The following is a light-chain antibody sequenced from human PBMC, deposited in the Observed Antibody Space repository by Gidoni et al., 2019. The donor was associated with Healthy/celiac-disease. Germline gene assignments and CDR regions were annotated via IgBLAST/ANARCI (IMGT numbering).Light chain of an antibody. J-gene: IGKJ1*01. Sequence: DLQMTHSPSSLSPSVGDRVTIPCRASQSISSYLNWYQQKPGKAPKLLIYAASSLQSGVPSRFSGSGSGTDFTLTISSLQPEDFATYYCQQSDSTPPAFGQGTKVEIK. CDR1: QSISSY. CDR2: AAS. CDR3: QQSDSTPPA. V-gene: IGKV1-39*01.